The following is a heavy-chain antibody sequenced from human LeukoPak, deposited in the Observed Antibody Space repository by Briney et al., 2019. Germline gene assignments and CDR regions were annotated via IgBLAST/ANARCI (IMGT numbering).Heavy chain of an antibody. CDR2: IHYSGST. Sequence: PSETLSLACTVPGSMYNYYWSWIRQPPGKGLEWIGYIHYSGSTNYNPSLESRVTMSLDTSKNQVSLKLNSVTAADTAVYYCARHISSGGTYAHFDYWGQGTLVTVSS. CDR1: GSMYNYY. D-gene: IGHD1-26*01. J-gene: IGHJ4*02. CDR3: ARHISSGGTYAHFDY. V-gene: IGHV4-59*08.